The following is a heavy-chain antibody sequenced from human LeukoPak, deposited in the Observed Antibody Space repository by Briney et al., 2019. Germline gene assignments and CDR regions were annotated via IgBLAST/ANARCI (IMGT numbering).Heavy chain of an antibody. CDR1: GYTFTGYY. CDR2: INPNSGNT. J-gene: IGHJ4*02. V-gene: IGHV1-18*04. CDR3: AREHPPNDY. Sequence: ASVKVSCKASGYTFTGYYMHWVRQAPGQGLEWMGWINPNSGNTNYAQKLQGRVTMTTDTSTSTAYMELRSLRYDDTAVYYCAREHPPNDYGGQGPLVTVPS.